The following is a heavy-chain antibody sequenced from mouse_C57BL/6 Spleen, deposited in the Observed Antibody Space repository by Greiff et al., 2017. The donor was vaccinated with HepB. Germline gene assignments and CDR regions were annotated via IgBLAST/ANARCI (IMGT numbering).Heavy chain of an antibody. D-gene: IGHD3-2*02. CDR2: IYPGSGNT. V-gene: IGHV1-76*01. J-gene: IGHJ4*01. CDR3: ARLGASVPDAMDY. CDR1: GYTFTDYY. Sequence: QVRLQQSGAELVRPGASVKLSCKASGYTFTDYYINWVKQRPGQGLEWIARIYPGSGNTYYNEKFKGKATLTAEKSSSTAYMQLSSLTSEDSAVYFCARLGASVPDAMDYWGQGTSVTVSS.